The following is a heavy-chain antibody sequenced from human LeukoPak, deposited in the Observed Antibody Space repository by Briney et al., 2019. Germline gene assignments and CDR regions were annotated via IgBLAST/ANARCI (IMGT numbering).Heavy chain of an antibody. CDR3: GTRGAGYSSSWLDY. V-gene: IGHV1-69*06. J-gene: IGHJ4*02. CDR1: GGTFSSYA. D-gene: IGHD6-13*01. Sequence: ASVKVSCKASGGTFSSYAISWVRQAPGQGLEWMGGIIPIFGTANYAQKFQGRVTITADKSTSTAYMELSSLRSEDTAVYYCGTRGAGYSSSWLDYWGQGTLVTVSS. CDR2: IIPIFGTA.